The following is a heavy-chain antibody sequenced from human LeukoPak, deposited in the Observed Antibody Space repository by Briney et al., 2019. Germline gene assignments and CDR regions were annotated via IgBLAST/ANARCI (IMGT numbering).Heavy chain of an antibody. CDR1: GFTFSSYA. V-gene: IGHV3-30-3*01. J-gene: IGHJ6*02. CDR3: ARDLPPVPAAISNYYYYYGMDV. D-gene: IGHD2-2*01. Sequence: PGGSLRLSCAASGFTFSSYATHWVRQAPGKGLEWVAVISYDGSNKYYADSVKGRFTISRDNSKNTLCLQMNSLRAEDTAVYYCARDLPPVPAAISNYYYYYGMDVWGQGTTVTVSS. CDR2: ISYDGSNK.